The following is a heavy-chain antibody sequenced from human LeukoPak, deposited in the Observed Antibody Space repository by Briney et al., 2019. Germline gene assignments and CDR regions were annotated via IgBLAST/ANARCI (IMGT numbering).Heavy chain of an antibody. V-gene: IGHV3-49*04. D-gene: IGHD3-3*01. CDR1: GFTVSSNY. CDR2: IRSKAYGGTT. J-gene: IGHJ4*02. CDR3: TRVETYYDFWSGYYTWYFDY. Sequence: GGSLRLSCAASGFTVSSNYMSWVRQAPGKGLEWVGFIRSKAYGGTTEYAASVKGRFTISRDDSKSIAYLQMNSLKTEDTAVYYCTRVETYYDFWSGYYTWYFDYWGQGTLVTVSS.